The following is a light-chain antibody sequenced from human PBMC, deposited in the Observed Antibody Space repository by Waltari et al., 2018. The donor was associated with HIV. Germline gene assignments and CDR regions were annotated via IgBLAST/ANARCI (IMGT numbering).Light chain of an antibody. CDR3: QQSFSTVT. J-gene: IGKJ5*01. CDR2: ATS. Sequence: DILLTQSPSSLSASVGDSVTITCRTSQSVSTYLNWYQQKPGKAPVLLLSATSTLARGVSSRFSGSGSGTDFTLTINGLQPEDFATYFCQQSFSTVTFGQGTRL. CDR1: QSVSTY. V-gene: IGKV1-39*01.